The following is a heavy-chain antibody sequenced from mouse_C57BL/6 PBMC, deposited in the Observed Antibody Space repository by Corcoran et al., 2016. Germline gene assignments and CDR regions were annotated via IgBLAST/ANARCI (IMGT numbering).Heavy chain of an antibody. CDR2: INPNNGGT. Sequence: EVQLQQSGPELVKPGASVKISCKASGYTFTDYYMNWVKQSHGKSLEWIGDINPNNGGTSYNQKFKGKATLTVDKSSSTAYMELRSLTSEDSAVYYCASWDYYVSIYFDYWGQGTTLTVSS. D-gene: IGHD1-1*01. CDR3: ASWDYYVSIYFDY. CDR1: GYTFTDYY. J-gene: IGHJ2*01. V-gene: IGHV1-26*01.